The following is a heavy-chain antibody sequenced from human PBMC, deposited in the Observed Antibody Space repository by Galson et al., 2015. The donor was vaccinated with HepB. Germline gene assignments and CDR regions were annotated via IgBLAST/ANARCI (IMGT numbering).Heavy chain of an antibody. CDR1: GFTFSGYA. J-gene: IGHJ4*02. Sequence: SLRLSCAASGFTFSGYAMHWVRQAPGKGLEWVAVISYDGSNKFHADSVKGRFTISRDNSKNTLYLQMNSLRAEDTAVYYCARDEQWLLGQTTFDYWGQGTLVTVSS. D-gene: IGHD6-19*01. V-gene: IGHV3-30-3*01. CDR2: ISYDGSNK. CDR3: ARDEQWLLGQTTFDY.